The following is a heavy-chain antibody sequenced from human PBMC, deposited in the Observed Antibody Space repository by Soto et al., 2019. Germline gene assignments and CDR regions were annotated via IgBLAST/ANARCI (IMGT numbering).Heavy chain of an antibody. CDR1: GGSFSGYY. J-gene: IGHJ4*02. CDR3: ARTGCSSTSCYAGCSGGSCYHARLDY. D-gene: IGHD2-2*01. CDR2: INHSGST. V-gene: IGHV4-34*01. Sequence: PSETLSLTCAVYGGSFSGYYWSWIRQPPGKGLEWIGEINHSGSTNYNPSLKRRVTISVDTSKNQFSLKLSSVTAADTAVYYCARTGCSSTSCYAGCSGGSCYHARLDYWGQGTLVTVSS.